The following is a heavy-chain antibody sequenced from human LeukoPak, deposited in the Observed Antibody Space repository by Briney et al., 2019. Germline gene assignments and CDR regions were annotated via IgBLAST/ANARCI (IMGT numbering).Heavy chain of an antibody. Sequence: ASVKVSCKASGNTFTSYTISWVRQAPGQGLEWMGWISTYSGNTNYVQKLQGRVTMTTDISTSTAYMELRSLRSDDTAVYYCARYLGRQSAFDIWGQGTMVTVPS. CDR3: ARYLGRQSAFDI. D-gene: IGHD3-9*01. CDR2: ISTYSGNT. V-gene: IGHV1-18*01. CDR1: GNTFTSYT. J-gene: IGHJ3*02.